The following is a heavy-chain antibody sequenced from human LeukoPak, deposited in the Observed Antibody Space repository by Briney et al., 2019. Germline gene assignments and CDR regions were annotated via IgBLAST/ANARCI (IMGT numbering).Heavy chain of an antibody. CDR2: NTCSGSTK. J-gene: IGHJ3*02. CDR3: ARVQPDSSSWYGHAFDI. CDR1: GFTFSSYD. D-gene: IGHD6-13*01. V-gene: IGHV3-48*03. Sequence: GASLRLSCAASGFTFSSYDMNWVRQAPGKGLVWVSYNTCSGSTKYYADSVGGGFTISRDNAKNSLFLQMSSLRAEDTAVYYCARVQPDSSSWYGHAFDIWGPGTLVTVSS.